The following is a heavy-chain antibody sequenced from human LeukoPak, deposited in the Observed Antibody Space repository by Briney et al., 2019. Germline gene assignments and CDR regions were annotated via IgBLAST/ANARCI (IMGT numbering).Heavy chain of an antibody. CDR1: GFTFSSYT. Sequence: GGSLRLSCAASGFTFSSYTMNWVRQAPGKGLEWVSSISSSSTYIYYADSVKGRFTISRDNAKNSLFLQMNSLRAEDTAVYYCARDKYDILTGYSADAFDIWGKGTTVTVSS. CDR3: ARDKYDILTGYSADAFDI. J-gene: IGHJ3*02. V-gene: IGHV3-21*01. D-gene: IGHD3-9*01. CDR2: ISSSSTYI.